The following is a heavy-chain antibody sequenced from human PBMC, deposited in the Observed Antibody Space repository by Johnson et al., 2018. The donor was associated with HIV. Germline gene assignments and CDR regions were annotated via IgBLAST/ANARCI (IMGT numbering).Heavy chain of an antibody. CDR3: ARAGTEMDAFDI. D-gene: IGHD6-13*01. Sequence: QVQLVESGGGVVQPGKSLRLSCAAAGFSFNTYTMHWVRQAPGKGLEWVAIISADGTNKYYADSVKGRFTISRDNSKNSLYLQMNSLRAEDTALYYCARAGTEMDAFDIWGQGTMVTVSS. J-gene: IGHJ3*02. CDR2: ISADGTNK. V-gene: IGHV3-30-3*01. CDR1: GFSFNTYT.